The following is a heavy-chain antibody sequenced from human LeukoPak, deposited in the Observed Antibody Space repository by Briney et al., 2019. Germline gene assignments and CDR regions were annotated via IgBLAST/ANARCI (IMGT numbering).Heavy chain of an antibody. CDR1: AFSLNAYS. CDR2: INSSSTTI. D-gene: IGHD6-13*01. V-gene: IGHV3-48*04. J-gene: IGHJ4*02. Sequence: AGGSLRLSCAASAFSLNAYSMNWVRQAPGKGLEWVSYINSSSTTIYYADSVKGRFTISRDNAKKSLYLQMNSLRAEDTGVYYCARDVYRGSSWYAFDFWGQGTLVTVSS. CDR3: ARDVYRGSSWYAFDF.